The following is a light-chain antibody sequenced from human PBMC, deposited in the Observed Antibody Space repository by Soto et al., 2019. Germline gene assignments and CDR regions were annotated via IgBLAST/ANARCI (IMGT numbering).Light chain of an antibody. V-gene: IGKV2-29*01. J-gene: IGKJ5*01. Sequence: DIVMTQTPLSLSVTPGQPASISCRSSQSLLHSNGKTYLYWYQQKPGQAPRLLIYGASSRATGIPDRFSGSGSGTDFTLTINRLEPEDFAVYYCQQYGSSITFGQGTRLEIK. CDR2: GAS. CDR3: QQYGSSIT. CDR1: QSLLHSNGKTY.